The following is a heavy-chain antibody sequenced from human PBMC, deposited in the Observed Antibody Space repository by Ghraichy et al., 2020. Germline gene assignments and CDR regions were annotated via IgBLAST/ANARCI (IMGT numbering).Heavy chain of an antibody. CDR3: ARDGMTALVTPRPKWFDP. V-gene: IGHV1-18*04. CDR2: ISPYSGNT. J-gene: IGHJ5*02. CDR1: GYTFTDYG. Sequence: ASVKVSCKASGYTFTDYGINWVRQAPGQGLEWMGWISPYSGNTNYAQKVQGRVTMTTDTSTTTAYMELRSLRSDDTAVYYCARDGMTALVTPRPKWFDPWGQGTLVTASS. D-gene: IGHD4-23*01.